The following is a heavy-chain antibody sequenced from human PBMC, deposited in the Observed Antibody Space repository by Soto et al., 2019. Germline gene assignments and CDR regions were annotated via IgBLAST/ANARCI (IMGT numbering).Heavy chain of an antibody. CDR2: ISWNSGSI. D-gene: IGHD4-17*01. CDR3: ARGITDYASYFDY. Sequence: PGGSLRLSCAASGFTFDDYAMHWVRQAPGKGLEWVSGISWNSGSIGYADSVKGRFTISRDNAKNSLYLQMNSLRAEDTALYYCARGITDYASYFDYWGQGTLVTVSS. CDR1: GFTFDDYA. V-gene: IGHV3-9*01. J-gene: IGHJ4*02.